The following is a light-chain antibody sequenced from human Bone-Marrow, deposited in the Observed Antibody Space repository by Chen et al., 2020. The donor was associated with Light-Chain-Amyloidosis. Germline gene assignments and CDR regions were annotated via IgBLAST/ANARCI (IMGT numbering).Light chain of an antibody. V-gene: IGLV8-61*01. CDR2: STN. Sequence: QTVVTQEPSFSVSPGGTVTLTCGLSSGSGSTNYYPAWYQQTPGQAPRTLIYSTNTRSSGVPDRFSGSILGNKAALTITGAQADDESDYYCVLYVGSGIWVFGGGTKLTVL. CDR3: VLYVGSGIWV. J-gene: IGLJ3*02. CDR1: SGSGSTNYY.